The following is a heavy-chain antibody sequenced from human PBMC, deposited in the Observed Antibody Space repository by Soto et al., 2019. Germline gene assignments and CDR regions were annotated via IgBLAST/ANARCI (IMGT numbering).Heavy chain of an antibody. D-gene: IGHD2-21*02. V-gene: IGHV1-46*01. CDR3: ARDVQYCGGDCYWSSYYYGMDV. Sequence: ASVKVSCKASGYTFTSYYMHWVRQAPGQGLAWMGIINPSGGSTSYAQKFQGRVTMTRDTSTSTVYMELSSLRSEDTAVYYCARDVQYCGGDCYWSSYYYGMDVWGQGTTVTVSS. CDR2: INPSGGST. CDR1: GYTFTSYY. J-gene: IGHJ6*02.